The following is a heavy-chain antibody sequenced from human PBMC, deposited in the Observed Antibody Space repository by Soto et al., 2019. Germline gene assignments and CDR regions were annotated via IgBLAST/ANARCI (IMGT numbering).Heavy chain of an antibody. V-gene: IGHV3-74*01. CDR3: ARDAYYDMGV. CDR1: GFSFSTYW. CDR2: INSDGSTT. J-gene: IGHJ6*02. Sequence: AGSLRLSCAASGFSFSTYWMHWVRQAPGKGLVWVSRINSDGSTTNYADSVKGRFTISRDNAKNTLYLQMNSLRAEDTAVYYCARDAYYDMGVQGPGTTVTVSS.